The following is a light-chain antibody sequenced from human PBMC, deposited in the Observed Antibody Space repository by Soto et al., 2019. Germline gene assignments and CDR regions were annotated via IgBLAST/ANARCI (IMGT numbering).Light chain of an antibody. Sequence: DIVMTQSPDSLAVSLGERATINCKSSQNNKNYLAWYQQKAGQPPKLLIDWASTRASGVPERFSGSGSGTDFTLTISSLQAEDVAVYYCQQYQSSWTFGQGTKVEIK. CDR2: WAS. CDR3: QQYQSSWT. J-gene: IGKJ1*01. V-gene: IGKV4-1*01. CDR1: QNNKNY.